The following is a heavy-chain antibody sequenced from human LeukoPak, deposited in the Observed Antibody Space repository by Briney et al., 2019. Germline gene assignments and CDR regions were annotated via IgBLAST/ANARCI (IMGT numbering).Heavy chain of an antibody. D-gene: IGHD5-24*01. V-gene: IGHV4-39*01. CDR1: GGSINSYY. CDR3: ARRERRDGYKAAFDI. CDR2: IYYSGST. Sequence: SESLSLTCSVTGGSINSYYWGWIRQPPGKGLEWIGSIYYSGSTYYNPSLKSRVTISVDTSKNQFSLKLSSVTAADTAVYYCARRERRDGYKAAFDIWGQGTMVTVSS. J-gene: IGHJ3*02.